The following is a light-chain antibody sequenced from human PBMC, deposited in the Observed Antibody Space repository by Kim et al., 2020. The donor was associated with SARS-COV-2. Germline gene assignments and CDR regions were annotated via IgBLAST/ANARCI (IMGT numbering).Light chain of an antibody. CDR3: QQYTSYSSIT. CDR1: QSISNW. Sequence: SVGARVTITCRASQSISNWLAWYQQKPGKAPKLLIYRASGLEGGVPSRFSGSGSGTEFTLTISSLQPDDFATYYCQQYTSYSSITFGQGTRLEIK. CDR2: RAS. V-gene: IGKV1-5*03. J-gene: IGKJ5*01.